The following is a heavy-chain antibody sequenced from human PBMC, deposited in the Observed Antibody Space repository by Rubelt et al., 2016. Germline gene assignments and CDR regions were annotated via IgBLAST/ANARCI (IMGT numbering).Heavy chain of an antibody. CDR1: GYSFTSYW. CDR3: ARIPGSGSSEINWFDP. J-gene: IGHJ5*02. CDR2: IYPGASDT. Sequence: EVQLVQSGAEVKKPGESLKISCKGSGYSFTSYWIGWVRQMPGKGLEWMGIIYPGASDTRYSPSFQGHVTISADKSISTAYLQWSSLKASDTAMYYCARIPGSGSSEINWFDPWGQGTLVTVSS. V-gene: IGHV5-51*03. D-gene: IGHD3-10*01.